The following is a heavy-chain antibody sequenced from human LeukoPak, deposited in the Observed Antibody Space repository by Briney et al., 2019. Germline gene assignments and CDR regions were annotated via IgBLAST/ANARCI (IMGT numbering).Heavy chain of an antibody. J-gene: IGHJ4*02. V-gene: IGHV3-21*01. Sequence: GGSLRLSCAASGFTFSSYSMNWVRQAPGKGLEWVSSISSDSVYIYYADSMEGRFTISRDNAKNSLYLQTNSLRAEDTAVYYCARDFMGVSTAWGQGTLVTVSS. CDR2: ISSDSVYI. CDR3: ARDFMGVSTA. CDR1: GFTFSSYS. D-gene: IGHD3-16*01.